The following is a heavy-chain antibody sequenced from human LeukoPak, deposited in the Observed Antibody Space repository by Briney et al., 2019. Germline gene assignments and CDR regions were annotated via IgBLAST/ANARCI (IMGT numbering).Heavy chain of an antibody. Sequence: PGGSLRLSCAASGFTFSDYYMSWIRQPPGKGLEWIGEINHSGSTNYNPSLKSRVTISVDTSKNQFSLKLSSVTAADTAVYYCARGPITLVAAMRHWFDPWGQGTLVTVSS. CDR2: INHSGST. CDR3: ARGPITLVAAMRHWFDP. D-gene: IGHD2-15*01. V-gene: IGHV4-34*01. CDR1: GFTFSDYY. J-gene: IGHJ5*02.